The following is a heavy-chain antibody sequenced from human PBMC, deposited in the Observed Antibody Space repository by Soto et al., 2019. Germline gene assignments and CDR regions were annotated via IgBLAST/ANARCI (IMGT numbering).Heavy chain of an antibody. CDR1: GFTFSDYY. CDR3: ARARVFTAAIVDV. J-gene: IGHJ6*01. D-gene: IGHD2-2*01. CDR2: ISSSGSTI. V-gene: IGHV3-11*01. Sequence: GGSLRLSCAASGFTFSDYYMSWIRQAPGKGLEWVSYISSSGSTIYYADSVKGRFTISRDNAKNSLYLQMNSMGVEDTAVYYCARARVFTAAIVDVWRQGPTVTVAS.